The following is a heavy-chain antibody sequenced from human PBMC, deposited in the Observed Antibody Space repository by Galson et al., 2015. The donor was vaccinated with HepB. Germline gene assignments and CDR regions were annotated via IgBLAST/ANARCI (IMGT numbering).Heavy chain of an antibody. CDR2: ISAYNGNT. CDR1: GYRITSYG. Sequence: SVKVSCKASGYRITSYGISWVRQAPGQGLEWMGWISAYNGNTKYAQKFQGRLTMTADTSASAAYMELRGLRSDDTAVYYCARDRGGGSYYVGDALDIWGRGTMVTVSS. D-gene: IGHD1-26*01. CDR3: ARDRGGGSYYVGDALDI. J-gene: IGHJ3*02. V-gene: IGHV1-18*01.